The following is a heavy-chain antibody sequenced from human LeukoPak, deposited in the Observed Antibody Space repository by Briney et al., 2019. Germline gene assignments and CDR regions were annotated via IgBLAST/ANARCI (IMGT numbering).Heavy chain of an antibody. CDR3: AKIHPWFGELLYGYFDY. CDR2: ISGSGGST. V-gene: IGHV3-23*01. D-gene: IGHD3-10*01. Sequence: GGSLRLSCAASGFTFSSYAMSWVRQAPGKGLEWVSAISGSGGSTYYADSVKGRFTISRDNSKNTLYLQMNSLRAEDTAVYYCAKIHPWFGELLYGYFDYWGQGTLVTVSS. J-gene: IGHJ4*02. CDR1: GFTFSSYA.